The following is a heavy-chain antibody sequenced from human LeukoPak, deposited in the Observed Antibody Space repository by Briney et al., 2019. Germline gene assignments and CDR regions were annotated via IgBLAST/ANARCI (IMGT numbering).Heavy chain of an antibody. CDR2: ISAYNGNT. Sequence: GASVKVSCKASGYTFTSYGISWVRQAPGQGLEWMGWISAYNGNTNYAQKLQGRVTMTTDTSTSTAYMELRSLRSDDTAVYYCARIYLDQLLRYYYYYMDVWGKGTTVTVSS. D-gene: IGHD2-2*01. CDR1: GYTFTSYG. CDR3: ARIYLDQLLRYYYYYMDV. V-gene: IGHV1-18*01. J-gene: IGHJ6*03.